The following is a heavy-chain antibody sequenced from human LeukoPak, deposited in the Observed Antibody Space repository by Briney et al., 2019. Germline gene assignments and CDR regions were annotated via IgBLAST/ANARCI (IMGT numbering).Heavy chain of an antibody. CDR3: ARHESIATRRRSYYYGMDV. J-gene: IGHJ6*02. CDR2: IYYSGST. V-gene: IGHV4-59*08. CDR1: GDSISSYY. Sequence: SETLSLTCTVSGDSISSYYWSWIRQPPGKGLEWIGYIYYSGSTSYNPSLKSRVTISVDTSKNQFSLKLSSVTAADTAVYYCARHESIATRRRSYYYGMDVWGQGTTVTVSS. D-gene: IGHD6-6*01.